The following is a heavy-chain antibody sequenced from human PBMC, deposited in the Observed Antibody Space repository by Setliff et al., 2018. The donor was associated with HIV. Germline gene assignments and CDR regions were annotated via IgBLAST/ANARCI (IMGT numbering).Heavy chain of an antibody. CDR3: ARQVSIPGVAITPVDY. V-gene: IGHV4-59*08. CDR1: GDSIRGYY. D-gene: IGHD5-12*01. J-gene: IGHJ4*02. Sequence: SETLSLTCTVSGDSIRGYYWSWIRQPPGKGLEWMGYVFYTGFAAYNPSLKSRLTISVDTSKSQFSLRLTSVTAADTSIYYCARQVSIPGVAITPVDYWGQGALVTVSS. CDR2: VFYTGFA.